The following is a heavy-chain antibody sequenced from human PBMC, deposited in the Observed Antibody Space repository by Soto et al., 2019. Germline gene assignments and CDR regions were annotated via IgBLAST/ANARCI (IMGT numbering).Heavy chain of an antibody. CDR2: IIPIFGTA. CDR1: GGTFSSYA. Sequence: SVKVSCKASGGTFSSYAISWVRQAPGQGLEWMGGIIPIFGTANYAQKFQGRVTITADESTSTAYMELSSLRSEDTAVYYCARDRSSSWYSSKVFDIWGQGTMVTVSS. J-gene: IGHJ3*02. D-gene: IGHD6-13*01. CDR3: ARDRSSSWYSSKVFDI. V-gene: IGHV1-69*13.